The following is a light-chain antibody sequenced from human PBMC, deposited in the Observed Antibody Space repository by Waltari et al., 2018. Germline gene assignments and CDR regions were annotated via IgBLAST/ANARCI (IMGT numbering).Light chain of an antibody. CDR1: QSVSSSY. CDR2: GAS. V-gene: IGKV3-20*01. Sequence: EIVLTQSPGTLSLSPGERATLPCRASQSVSSSYLAGYQQKPGQAPRPLISGASTSATGIPDRFSGSGSGTDFTLTISRLEPEDFAVYYCQQYGSSPRTFGQGTKVEIK. J-gene: IGKJ1*01. CDR3: QQYGSSPRT.